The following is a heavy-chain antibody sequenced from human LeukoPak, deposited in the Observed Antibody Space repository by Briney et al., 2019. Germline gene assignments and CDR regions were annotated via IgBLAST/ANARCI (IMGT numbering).Heavy chain of an antibody. V-gene: IGHV3-74*01. CDR3: ARSDYFHN. CDR1: GFSLSGSW. D-gene: IGHD2/OR15-2a*01. J-gene: IGHJ3*01. CDR2: SKYDGSTK. Sequence: GGSLRLSCEASGFSLSGSWMHWVRQAPGKGLMWVSQSKYDGSTKSYAASVRGRFTISRDNAKNTLYLHLDSLRAEDTAVYYCARSDYFHNWGQGTMVVVSA.